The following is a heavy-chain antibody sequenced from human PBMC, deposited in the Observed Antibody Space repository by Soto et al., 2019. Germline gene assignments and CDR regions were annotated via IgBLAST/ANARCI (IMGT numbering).Heavy chain of an antibody. J-gene: IGHJ4*02. CDR2: ISHSETT. CDR3: AGFGVGDRDDK. V-gene: IGHV4-30-4*01. Sequence: QVRLQESGPGLVKASQTLSLTCSVSGSYITSGDYHWTWIRQAPGKGLEWIGYISHSETTYYSPALKNRIIISSDFSMNQFSLRLNSVTAAYTAVYFCAGFGVGDRDDKWGQGTLVTVSS. D-gene: IGHD2-8*01. CDR1: GSYITSGDYH.